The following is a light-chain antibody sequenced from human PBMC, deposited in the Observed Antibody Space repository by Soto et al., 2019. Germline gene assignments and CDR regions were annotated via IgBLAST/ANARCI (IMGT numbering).Light chain of an antibody. Sequence: AIRMTQSPSSFSASTGDRVTITCRASQGISSYLAWYQQKPGKAPKILIYAASTLQSGVPSRFSGSGSGTDFTLTINCLQSEDFATYYCQQYYSYPWTFGQGNKVEIK. CDR3: QQYYSYPWT. V-gene: IGKV1-8*01. CDR1: QGISSY. J-gene: IGKJ1*01. CDR2: AAS.